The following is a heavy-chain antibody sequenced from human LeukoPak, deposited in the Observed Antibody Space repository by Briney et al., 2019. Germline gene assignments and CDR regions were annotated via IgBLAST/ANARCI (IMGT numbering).Heavy chain of an antibody. D-gene: IGHD3-10*01. CDR2: IYHSGST. Sequence: SETLSLTCAVSGGSISSSNWWNWVRQPPGKGLEWIGEIYHSGSTYYNPSLKSRVTISMDRSKNQFSLKLSSVTAADTAVYYCARHLYGSGSPLDYWGQGILVTVSS. J-gene: IGHJ4*02. CDR3: ARHLYGSGSPLDY. CDR1: GGSISSSNW. V-gene: IGHV4-4*02.